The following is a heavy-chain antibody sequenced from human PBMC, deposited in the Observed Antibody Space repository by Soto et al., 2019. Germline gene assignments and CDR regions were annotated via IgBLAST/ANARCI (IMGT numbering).Heavy chain of an antibody. J-gene: IGHJ6*02. CDR1: GGSISSYY. CDR3: AREGALGYCSSTSCWGKYYYYGMDV. Sequence: PSETLSLTCTVSGGSISSYYWSWIRQPPGKGLEWIGYIYYSGSTNYNPSLKSRVTISVDTSKNQFSLKLSSVTAADTAVYYCAREGALGYCSSTSCWGKYYYYGMDVWGQGTTVTVSS. D-gene: IGHD2-2*01. V-gene: IGHV4-59*01. CDR2: IYYSGST.